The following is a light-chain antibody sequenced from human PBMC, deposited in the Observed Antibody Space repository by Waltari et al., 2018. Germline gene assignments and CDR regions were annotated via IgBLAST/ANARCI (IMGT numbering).Light chain of an antibody. CDR1: QGISNS. Sequence: DIQMTQSPSSLSASVGDRVTITCRASQGISNSLAWYQQKPGKAPKLLLDASSTLESGVPSRFSGSVSVTDYTLTISSLQPEDFATYDCEQYFSTPPYTFGQGTKLEI. CDR3: EQYFSTPPYT. V-gene: IGKV1-NL1*01. CDR2: ASS. J-gene: IGKJ2*01.